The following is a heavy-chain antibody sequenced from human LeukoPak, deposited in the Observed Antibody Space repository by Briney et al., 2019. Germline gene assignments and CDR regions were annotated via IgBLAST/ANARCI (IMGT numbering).Heavy chain of an antibody. CDR2: ISAYNGNT. Sequence: ASVKVSCKASGYTFSIYGFSWVRQAPGQGLEWMVWISAYNGNTNYAQKFQSRVTMTTDTSTSTAHMELRSLRSDDTAVYYWARKGYSGHSQGAADYWGQGTLVTVSS. CDR1: GYTFSIYG. D-gene: IGHD4-23*01. CDR3: ARKGYSGHSQGAADY. V-gene: IGHV1-18*01. J-gene: IGHJ4*02.